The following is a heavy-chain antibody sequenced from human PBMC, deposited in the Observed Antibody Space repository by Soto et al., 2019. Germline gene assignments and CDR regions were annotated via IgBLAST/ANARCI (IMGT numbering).Heavy chain of an antibody. Sequence: QVQLVESGGGVVQPGRSLRLSCAASGFTFSSYGMHWVRQAPGKGLEWVAIIWYDGSNKYYADSVKGRFTITRDNSKNTPYLQMNSLRAEDTAVYYCASEYSSGGSCYYSGMDVWGQGTTVTVSS. V-gene: IGHV3-33*01. CDR1: GFTFSSYG. CDR3: ASEYSSGGSCYYSGMDV. J-gene: IGHJ6*02. CDR2: IWYDGSNK. D-gene: IGHD2-15*01.